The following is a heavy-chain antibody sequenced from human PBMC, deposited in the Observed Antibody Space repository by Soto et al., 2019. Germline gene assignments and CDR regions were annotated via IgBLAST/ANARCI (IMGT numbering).Heavy chain of an antibody. J-gene: IGHJ4*02. V-gene: IGHV3-21*01. CDR2: ISGSSSHI. CDR1: GFTFTGYT. Sequence: PGGSLRLSCEASGFTFTGYTINWVRQAPGKGLEWVSSISGSSSHIYYVDSVKGRFTISRDNAKNSLYLQMDSLRVEDTAVYFCAREGRQLVLDYFDFWGQGILVTVSS. D-gene: IGHD6-6*01. CDR3: AREGRQLVLDYFDF.